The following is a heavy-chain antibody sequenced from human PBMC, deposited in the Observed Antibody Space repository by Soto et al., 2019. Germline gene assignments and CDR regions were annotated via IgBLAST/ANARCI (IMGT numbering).Heavy chain of an antibody. Sequence: EVQLLESGGGLVRPGGSLRLSCAASGFTFSSYAMSWVRQAPGKGLEWVSDISGGSSSTYHADSVKGRFTISRDNSKNTLYLQMNSLRVEDTAVYYCAKKGGYWYFDLWGRGTLVTVSS. CDR2: ISGGSSST. CDR3: AKKGGYWYFDL. CDR1: GFTFSSYA. D-gene: IGHD3-16*01. J-gene: IGHJ2*01. V-gene: IGHV3-23*01.